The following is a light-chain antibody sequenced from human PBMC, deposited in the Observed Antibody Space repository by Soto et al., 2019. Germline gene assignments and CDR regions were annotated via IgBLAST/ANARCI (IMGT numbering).Light chain of an antibody. CDR1: QSVSSN. CDR3: QQRSNWPRT. CDR2: DVS. Sequence: EIVLTQSPAILSVSPGERAALSCRASQSVSSNLAWYQQKPGQAPRLLIYDVSNRATDIPARFSGSGSGTDFTLTISSLEPEDLAVYYCQQRSNWPRTFGQGTKVDIK. J-gene: IGKJ1*01. V-gene: IGKV3-11*01.